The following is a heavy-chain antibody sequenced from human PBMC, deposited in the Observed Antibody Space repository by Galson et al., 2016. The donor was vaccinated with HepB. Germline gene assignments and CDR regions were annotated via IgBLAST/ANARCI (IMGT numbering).Heavy chain of an antibody. V-gene: IGHV6-1*01. D-gene: IGHD2-8*01. CDR2: TYYRSKWYH. CDR1: GDSVSSNSAA. Sequence: AISGDSVSSNSAAWNWIRQSPSRGLEWLERTYYRSKWYHDYAVSVKGRILINPDTSKNHFSLQLNSVTPEGTAVYYCARTKWGWFDPWGQGTLVTVSS. CDR3: ARTKWGWFDP. J-gene: IGHJ5*02.